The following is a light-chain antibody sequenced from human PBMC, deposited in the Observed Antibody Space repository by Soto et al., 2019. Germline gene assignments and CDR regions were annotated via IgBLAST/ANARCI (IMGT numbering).Light chain of an antibody. CDR2: EVS. Sequence: EIVMTQSPATLSVSPGETATLSCRASQAVGNSLAWYQQKPGQAPRLLMYEVSTRATDIPARFSGSGSGTEFTLTISSLQSEDIAVYYCQQYHNWPPLTFGGGTRVEIK. V-gene: IGKV3-15*01. CDR3: QQYHNWPPLT. J-gene: IGKJ4*01. CDR1: QAVGNS.